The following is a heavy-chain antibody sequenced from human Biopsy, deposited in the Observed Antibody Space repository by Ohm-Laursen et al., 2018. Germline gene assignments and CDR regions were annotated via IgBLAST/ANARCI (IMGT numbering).Heavy chain of an antibody. Sequence: SLRLSCAASRFTFSSDAMSWVRQAPGKGLEWVSAISGSSTSYYADSVKGRFTISRDNSKNTLYLQMNSLRADDTAVYYCARAPAPTFPANFFDYWGQGTLVTVSS. V-gene: IGHV3-23*01. J-gene: IGHJ4*02. CDR3: ARAPAPTFPANFFDY. CDR2: ISGSSTS. CDR1: RFTFSSDA. D-gene: IGHD2-2*01.